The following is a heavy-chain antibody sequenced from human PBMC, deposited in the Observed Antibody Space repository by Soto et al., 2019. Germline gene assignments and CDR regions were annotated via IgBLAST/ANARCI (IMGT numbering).Heavy chain of an antibody. Sequence: VQLVESGGGVVQPGRSLRLSCAASGFTFSSYGMHWVRQAPGKGLEWVAVIWYDGSNKYYADSVKGRFTISRDNSKNTLYLQMNSLRAEDTAVYYCARDFIVVVPAFGFDYWGQGTLVTVSS. CDR1: GFTFSSYG. CDR3: ARDFIVVVPAFGFDY. J-gene: IGHJ4*02. V-gene: IGHV3-33*01. D-gene: IGHD2-2*01. CDR2: IWYDGSNK.